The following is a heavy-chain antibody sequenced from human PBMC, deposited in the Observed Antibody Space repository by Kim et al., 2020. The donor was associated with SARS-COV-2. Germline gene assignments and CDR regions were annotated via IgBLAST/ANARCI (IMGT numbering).Heavy chain of an antibody. CDR2: IYYSGST. CDR3: ARGPTNKYFDF. V-gene: IGHV4-59*01. J-gene: IGHJ4*02. CDR1: GGSTSNYY. Sequence: SETLSLTCTVSGGSTSNYYWSWIRQPPGKGLEWIGYIYYSGSTNYNSSLKSRVTISIDTSNNQFSLNLNSVTAADTAVYFCARGPTNKYFDFWGQGTLVTVSS. D-gene: IGHD1-1*01.